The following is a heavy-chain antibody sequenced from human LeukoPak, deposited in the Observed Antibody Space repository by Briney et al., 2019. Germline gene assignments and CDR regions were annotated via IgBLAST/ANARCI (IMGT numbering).Heavy chain of an antibody. Sequence: SETLSLTCAVYGGSFSGYYWSWIRQPAGKGLEWIGRIYTSGSTNYNPSLKSRVTMSVDTSKNQFSLKLSSVTAADTAVYYCATSMVRGVRYFDYWGQGTLVTVSS. V-gene: IGHV4-59*10. CDR1: GGSFSGYY. J-gene: IGHJ4*02. CDR3: ATSMVRGVRYFDY. D-gene: IGHD3-10*01. CDR2: IYTSGST.